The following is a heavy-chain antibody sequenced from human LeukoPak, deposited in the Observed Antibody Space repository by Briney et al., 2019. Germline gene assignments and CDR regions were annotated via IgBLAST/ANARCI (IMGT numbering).Heavy chain of an antibody. CDR2: INSNTADT. J-gene: IGHJ4*02. D-gene: IGHD3-10*01. CDR1: GYTFTGHY. CDR3: ASVVGAICIDY. Sequence: GASVKVSCKASGYTFTGHYMHWVRQAPGQGLEWMGWINSNTADTKYAQKFQDRVTMTRDTSISTAYMELSRLKSDDTAVYYCASVVGAICIDYWGQGTLVTVSS. V-gene: IGHV1-2*02.